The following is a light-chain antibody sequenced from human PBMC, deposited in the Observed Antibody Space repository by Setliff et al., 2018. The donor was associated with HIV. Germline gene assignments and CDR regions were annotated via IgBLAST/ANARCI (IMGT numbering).Light chain of an antibody. CDR3: CSYASSSTFYV. J-gene: IGLJ1*01. CDR1: SSDVGSYNL. V-gene: IGLV2-23*02. CDR2: EVN. Sequence: QSALTQPASVSGSPGQSITISCTGTSSDVGSYNLVSWYQHHPGKAPKVIICEVNKRPSGVSNRFSGSKSGTTASLTISGLQAEDEADYYCCSYASSSTFYVFGTGTKVTVL.